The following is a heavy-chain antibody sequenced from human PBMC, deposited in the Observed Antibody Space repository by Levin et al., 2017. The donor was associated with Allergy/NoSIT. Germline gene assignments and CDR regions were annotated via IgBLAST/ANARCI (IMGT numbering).Heavy chain of an antibody. CDR3: ARFFPPFWVSSYYYGMDV. CDR2: IRSDTKYI. CDR1: GFTLSSYS. J-gene: IGHJ6*02. D-gene: IGHD3-16*01. V-gene: IGHV3-21*01. Sequence: GESLKISCAASGFTLSSYSMNWVRQAPGKGLEWVSSIRSDTKYIYYADSVKGRFTISRDNAKNSLYLQMKSLRAEDTAVYYCARFFPPFWVSSYYYGMDVWGQGTTVTVSS.